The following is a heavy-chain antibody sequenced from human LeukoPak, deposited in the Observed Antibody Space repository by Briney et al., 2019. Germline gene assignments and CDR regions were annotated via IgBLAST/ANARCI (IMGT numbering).Heavy chain of an antibody. V-gene: IGHV4-59*08. Sequence: SETLSLTCTVSGGSISSYYWSRIRRPPGQGLEWIGYIYSSGSTNYNPSLKSRVTISVDTSKTQFSLKLSSVTAADTAVYYCARQGGDAFDIWGQGTMVTVSS. CDR1: GGSISSYY. CDR2: IYSSGST. CDR3: ARQGGDAFDI. J-gene: IGHJ3*02.